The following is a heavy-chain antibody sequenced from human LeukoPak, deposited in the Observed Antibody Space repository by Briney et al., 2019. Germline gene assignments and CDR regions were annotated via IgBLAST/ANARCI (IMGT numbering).Heavy chain of an antibody. J-gene: IGHJ4*02. CDR3: ARGGGVLRYFDWLSYYFDY. CDR1: GYTFTGYY. V-gene: IGHV1-2*02. CDR2: INPNSGGT. Sequence: ASVKVSCKASGYTFTGYYMHWVRQAPGQGLEWMGWINPNSGGTNYAQKFQGRVTMTRDTSISTAYMELSRLRSDDTAVYYCARGGGVLRYFDWLSYYFDYWGQGTLVTVSS. D-gene: IGHD3-9*01.